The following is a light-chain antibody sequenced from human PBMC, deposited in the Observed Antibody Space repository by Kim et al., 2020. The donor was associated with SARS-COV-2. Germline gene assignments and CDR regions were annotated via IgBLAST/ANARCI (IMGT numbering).Light chain of an antibody. J-gene: IGLJ1*01. Sequence: QSALTQPRSVSGSPGQSVTISCTGSYVAIYDYVSWYQQHPDKAPKLMIYDVTQRPSGVPDRFSGSKSGSTASMTISGLQAEDEADYYCCSYTGTYTYIFGTGTQLTVL. V-gene: IGLV2-11*01. CDR3: CSYTGTYTYI. CDR1: YVAIYDY. CDR2: DVT.